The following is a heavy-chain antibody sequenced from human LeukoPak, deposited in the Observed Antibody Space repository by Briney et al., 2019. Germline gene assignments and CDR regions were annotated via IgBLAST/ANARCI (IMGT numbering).Heavy chain of an antibody. J-gene: IGHJ4*02. Sequence: GGSLRLSCAASGFTFSTYWMTWVRQAPGKGLEWVASIKEDGSEKYYVDSVQGRFTISRDNAKSSMYLQMNSLRAEDTAVYYCAKDYSDSRVGDVFFEYWGQGTLVTVSS. V-gene: IGHV3-7*03. CDR3: AKDYSDSRVGDVFFEY. D-gene: IGHD1-26*01. CDR2: IKEDGSEK. CDR1: GFTFSTYW.